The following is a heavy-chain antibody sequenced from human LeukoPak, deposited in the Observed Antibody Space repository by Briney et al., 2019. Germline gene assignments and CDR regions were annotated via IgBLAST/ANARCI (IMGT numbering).Heavy chain of an antibody. CDR1: GFTFSNYG. V-gene: IGHV3-30*02. D-gene: IGHD3-16*02. Sequence: PGGSLRLSCAASGFTFSNYGMHWVRQAPGKGLEWVAFIRFDGSTIYYADSVKGRFTISRDNSKNTLYLQMNSLRAEDTAVYYCAKVAKMGELSSGGAFDIWGQGTKVTVSS. CDR3: AKVAKMGELSSGGAFDI. CDR2: IRFDGSTI. J-gene: IGHJ3*02.